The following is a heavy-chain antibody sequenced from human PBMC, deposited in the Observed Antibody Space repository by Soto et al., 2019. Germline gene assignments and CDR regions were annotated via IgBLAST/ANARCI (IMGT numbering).Heavy chain of an antibody. CDR1: GYTFTSYG. CDR3: ARSPNSGSYSGYYYYGMDV. D-gene: IGHD1-26*01. V-gene: IGHV1-18*04. Sequence: ASVMVSCKXSGYTFTSYGISWVRQAPGQGLEWMGWISAYNGNTNYAQELQGRVTMTTDTSTSTAYMELRSLRSDDTAVYYCARSPNSGSYSGYYYYGMDVWGQGTPVTV. CDR2: ISAYNGNT. J-gene: IGHJ6*02.